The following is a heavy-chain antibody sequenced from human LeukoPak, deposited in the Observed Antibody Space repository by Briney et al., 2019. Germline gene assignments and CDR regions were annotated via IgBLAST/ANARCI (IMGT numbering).Heavy chain of an antibody. J-gene: IGHJ4*02. Sequence: PSETLSLTCTVSGGSISSGDYYWSWIRQPPGKGLEWIGYIYYSGSTYYNPSLKSRVTISVDTSKNQFSLKLSSVTAADTAVYYCARATPFGFGESFDYWGQRTLVTVSS. V-gene: IGHV4-30-4*08. D-gene: IGHD3-10*01. CDR1: GGSISSGDYY. CDR3: ARATPFGFGESFDY. CDR2: IYYSGST.